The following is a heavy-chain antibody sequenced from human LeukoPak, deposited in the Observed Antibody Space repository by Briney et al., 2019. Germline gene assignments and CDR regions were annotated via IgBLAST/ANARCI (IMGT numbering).Heavy chain of an antibody. CDR1: GFTFSNYN. CDR2: ISNRGTYI. V-gene: IGHV3-21*01. CDR3: ARGGGY. Sequence: GGSLRLSCAASGFTFSNYNMNWVRQAPGKGLEWVSFISNRGTYIYYADSVKGRFTISRDNAKNSLYLQMNSLRAEDTAVYHCARGGGYWGQGTLVTVSS. J-gene: IGHJ4*02.